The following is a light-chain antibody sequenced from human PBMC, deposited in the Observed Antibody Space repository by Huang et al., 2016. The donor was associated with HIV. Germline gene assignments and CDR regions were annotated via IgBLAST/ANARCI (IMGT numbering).Light chain of an antibody. CDR2: GAS. CDR3: QQYNNWPPFT. V-gene: IGKV3-15*01. J-gene: IGKJ4*01. CDR1: QSVTNN. Sequence: DIVMTQSPATLSVSPWDRATLSCRASQSVTNNLAWYQQQPGQAPSLLIYGASTRATCIPAKYSGSGSGTEFTLTISSLQSEDFAVYYCQQYNNWPPFTFGGGTKVEIK.